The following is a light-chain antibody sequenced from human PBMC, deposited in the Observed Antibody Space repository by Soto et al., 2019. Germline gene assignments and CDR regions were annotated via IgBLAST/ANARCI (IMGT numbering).Light chain of an antibody. Sequence: EIVMTQSPATLSVSPGERATLSCRASQSVGSNLVWYQQKPGQAPRLLIYGASTRATGIPARFSGSGSGTEFTLTISSLQSEDFAVYYCQQYDNWPPRFTFGPGTKVDIK. CDR3: QQYDNWPPRFT. J-gene: IGKJ3*01. V-gene: IGKV3-15*01. CDR1: QSVGSN. CDR2: GAS.